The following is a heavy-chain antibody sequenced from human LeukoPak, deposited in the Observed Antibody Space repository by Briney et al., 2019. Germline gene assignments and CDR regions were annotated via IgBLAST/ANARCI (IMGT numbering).Heavy chain of an antibody. V-gene: IGHV4-39*07. Sequence: PSETLSLTCTVSGGSISSSSYYWGWIRQPPGKGLEWIGSIYYSGSTNYNPSLKSRVTISVDTSKNQFSLKLSSVTAADTAVYYCARNSIAAPAVPFDPWGQGTLVTVSS. D-gene: IGHD6-13*01. CDR3: ARNSIAAPAVPFDP. J-gene: IGHJ5*02. CDR2: IYYSGST. CDR1: GGSISSSSYY.